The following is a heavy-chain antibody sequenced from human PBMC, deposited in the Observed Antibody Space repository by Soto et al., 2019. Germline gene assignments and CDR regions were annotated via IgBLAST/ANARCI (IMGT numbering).Heavy chain of an antibody. J-gene: IGHJ3*02. CDR3: ARDRGYSYGLHAFDI. D-gene: IGHD5-18*01. CDR1: GYTFTNYA. V-gene: IGHV1-3*04. CDR2: INTGNDNT. Sequence: QVQLVQSGAEVKKPGASVKVSCKASGYTFTNYAVHWVRQAPGQRLEWMGWINTGNDNTKYSQKFQGRVTTTRDTSASTAYMELSSLRSEDTALYYCARDRGYSYGLHAFDIWGQGTMVTVSS.